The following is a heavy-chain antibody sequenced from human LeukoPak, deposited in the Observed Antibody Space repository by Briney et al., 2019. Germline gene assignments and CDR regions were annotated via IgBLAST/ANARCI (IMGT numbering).Heavy chain of an antibody. Sequence: GGSLRLSCEASGFLFEEYGMSWIRQRPGKGLEWVAGISWNGLSIHYADSVKGRFTISGDDAKKSLFLHMDGLSAEDTAFYYCARRGGYCSGDCYPDNWGQGTLVIVSS. CDR1: GFLFEEYG. D-gene: IGHD2-21*02. J-gene: IGHJ4*02. CDR2: ISWNGLSI. CDR3: ARRGGYCSGDCYPDN. V-gene: IGHV3-20*04.